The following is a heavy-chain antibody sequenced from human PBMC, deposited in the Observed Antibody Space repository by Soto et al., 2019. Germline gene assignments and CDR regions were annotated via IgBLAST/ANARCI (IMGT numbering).Heavy chain of an antibody. CDR2: IYYSGGT. CDR3: ARDARMPTDLGGYYYYAMDV. CDR1: GGSVSSVSHY. V-gene: IGHV4-61*01. D-gene: IGHD4-4*01. J-gene: IGHJ6*02. Sequence: SENLSLTCTVSGGSVSSVSHYWSWIQQPPVKGLEWIGYIYYSGGTNYNPSLKSRVTISVDTSKKQFSLKLSSVTAADTAVYYCARDARMPTDLGGYYYYAMDVWGQGNTVT.